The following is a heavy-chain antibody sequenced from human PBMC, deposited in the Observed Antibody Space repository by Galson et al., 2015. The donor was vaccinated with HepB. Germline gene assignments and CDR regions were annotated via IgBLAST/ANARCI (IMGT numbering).Heavy chain of an antibody. CDR1: GGSISTYY. J-gene: IGHJ3*01. CDR3: ARVFFEYDFWSGDSGSDAFDV. V-gene: IGHV4-59*01. CDR2: VYSSGDT. D-gene: IGHD3-3*01. Sequence: ETLSLTCSVSGGSISTYYWTWLRQSPGKGLEWIGHVYSSGDTSHNPSLKNRVAISVDTPKNEFSLRVTSVTTADTAVYYCARVFFEYDFWSGDSGSDAFDVWGQGALVVVSS.